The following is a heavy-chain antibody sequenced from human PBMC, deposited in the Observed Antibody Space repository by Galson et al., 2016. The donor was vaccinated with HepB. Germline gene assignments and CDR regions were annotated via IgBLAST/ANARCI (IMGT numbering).Heavy chain of an antibody. CDR2: IYYSGST. D-gene: IGHD3-10*01. Sequence: GWIRQPPRKGLEWIGSIYYSGSTYYNPSLKSRVTISVDTSRKQFYLRLNSVTAAETAVYYCARHDTMVQGGYYGMDVWGQGTTVTVSS. J-gene: IGHJ6*02. CDR3: ARHDTMVQGGYYGMDV. V-gene: IGHV4-39*01.